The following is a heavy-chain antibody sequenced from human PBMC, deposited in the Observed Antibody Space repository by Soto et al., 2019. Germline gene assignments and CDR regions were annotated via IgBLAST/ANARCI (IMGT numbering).Heavy chain of an antibody. CDR2: IYYSGST. D-gene: IGHD3-3*01. CDR3: AGSIEGGYDFWSGYLTGGYYGMDV. CDR1: GGSISSGDYY. V-gene: IGHV4-30-4*01. J-gene: IGHJ6*02. Sequence: PSETLSLTCTVSGGSISSGDYYWSWIRQPPGKGLEWIGYIYYSGSTYYNPSLKSRVTISVDTSKNQFSLKLSSVTAADTAVYYCAGSIEGGYDFWSGYLTGGYYGMDVWGQGTTVTVSS.